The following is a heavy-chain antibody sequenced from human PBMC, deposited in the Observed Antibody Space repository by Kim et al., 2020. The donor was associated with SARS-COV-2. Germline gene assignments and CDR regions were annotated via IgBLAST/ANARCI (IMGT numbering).Heavy chain of an antibody. CDR1: GFTFSSYG. Sequence: GGSLRLSCAASGFTFSSYGMHWVRQAPVKGLEWVAVISYDGSNKYYADSVKGRFTISRDNSKNTLYLQMNSLRAEDTAVYYCAKEGAYGSGSYSIDYWGQGTLVTVSS. CDR3: AKEGAYGSGSYSIDY. CDR2: ISYDGSNK. D-gene: IGHD3-10*01. J-gene: IGHJ4*02. V-gene: IGHV3-30*18.